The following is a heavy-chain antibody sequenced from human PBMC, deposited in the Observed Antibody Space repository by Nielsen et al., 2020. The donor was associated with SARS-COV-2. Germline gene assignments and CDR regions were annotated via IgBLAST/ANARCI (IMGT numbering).Heavy chain of an antibody. V-gene: IGHV3-53*01. Sequence: GGSLRLSCAASGFTVSSNYMSWVRQAPGKGLEWVSVIYSGGSTYYADSVKGRFTISRDNSKNTLYLQMNSLRAEDTAVYYCARLYYDSSGYYHGAFDIWGQGTMVTVSS. J-gene: IGHJ3*02. CDR1: GFTVSSNY. CDR3: ARLYYDSSGYYHGAFDI. D-gene: IGHD3-22*01. CDR2: IYSGGST.